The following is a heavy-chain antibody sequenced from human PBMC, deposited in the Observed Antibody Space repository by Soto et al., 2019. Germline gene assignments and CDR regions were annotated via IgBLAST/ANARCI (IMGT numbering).Heavy chain of an antibody. V-gene: IGHV4-39*01. D-gene: IGHD6-19*01. CDR2: IYYSGST. CDR3: ARCYSSGCPIDY. CDR1: GGSISSSSYY. Sequence: SETLSLTCTVSGGSISSSSYYWGWIRQPPGKGLEWIGSIYYSGSTYYNPSLKSRVTISVDTSKNQFSLKLSSVTAADTAVYYCARCYSSGCPIDYWGQGTLVTVSS. J-gene: IGHJ4*02.